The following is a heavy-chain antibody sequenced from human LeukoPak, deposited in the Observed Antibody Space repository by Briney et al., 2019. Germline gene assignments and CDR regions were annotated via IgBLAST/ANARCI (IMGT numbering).Heavy chain of an antibody. CDR1: GFTFSSYW. CDR3: ASPNNMIVVVITGY. Sequence: PGGSLRLSCAASGFTFSSYWMSWVRQAPGKGLEWVANIKQDGSEKYYVDSVKDRFTISRDNAKNSLYLQMNSLRAEDTAVYYCASPNNMIVVVITGYWGQGTLVTVSS. D-gene: IGHD3-22*01. CDR2: IKQDGSEK. V-gene: IGHV3-7*01. J-gene: IGHJ4*02.